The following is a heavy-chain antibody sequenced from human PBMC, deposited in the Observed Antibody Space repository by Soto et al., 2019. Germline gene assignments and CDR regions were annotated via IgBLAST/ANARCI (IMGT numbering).Heavy chain of an antibody. CDR1: GGSISSYY. Sequence: SETLSLTCTVSGGSISSYYWSWIRQPPGKGLEWIGYIYYSGSTNYNPSLKSRVTISVDTSKNQFSLKLSSVTAADTAVYYCARHKYSGYDSPFDYWGQGTLVTVSS. CDR3: ARHKYSGYDSPFDY. CDR2: IYYSGST. D-gene: IGHD5-12*01. V-gene: IGHV4-59*08. J-gene: IGHJ4*02.